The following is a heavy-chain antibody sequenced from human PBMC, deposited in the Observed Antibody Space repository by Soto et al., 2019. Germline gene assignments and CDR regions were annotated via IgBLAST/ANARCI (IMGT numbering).Heavy chain of an antibody. CDR3: ARWRVVRIAAAGTVDYGMDV. V-gene: IGHV5-51*01. CDR2: IYPGDSDT. J-gene: IGHJ6*02. D-gene: IGHD6-13*01. CDR1: GYSFTSYW. Sequence: PGESLKISCKGSGYSFTSYWIGWVRQMPGKGLEWMGIIYPGDSDTRYSPSFQGQVTISADKSISTAYLQWSSLKASDTAMYYCARWRVVRIAAAGTVDYGMDVWGQGTTVTVSS.